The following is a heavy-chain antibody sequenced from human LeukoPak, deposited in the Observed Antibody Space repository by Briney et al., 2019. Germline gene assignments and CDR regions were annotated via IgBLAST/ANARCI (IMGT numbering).Heavy chain of an antibody. CDR1: GGSFSTYY. CDR2: INHSGST. J-gene: IGHJ4*02. D-gene: IGHD3-22*01. V-gene: IGHV4-34*01. Sequence: SETLSLTCAVYGGSFSTYYWTWIRQPPGKGLEWIGEINHSGSTNYNPSLKSRATISVDTPKKQFSLNVSSVTAADTAVYYCARYDDSSGYSDYWGQGTLVTVSS. CDR3: ARYDDSSGYSDY.